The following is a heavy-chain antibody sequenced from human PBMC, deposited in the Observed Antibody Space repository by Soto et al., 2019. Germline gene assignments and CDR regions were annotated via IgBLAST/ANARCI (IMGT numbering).Heavy chain of an antibody. Sequence: DVQLVESGGGLVKPGGSLRLSCTASGFTFSTYSMNWVRQAPGKGLEWVSSISSSSSYIFYADSVKGRFTISRDNAKNSLYLQMNSLRAEDTAVYYCEDLWFGGRGYGGNGTLVTVSS. J-gene: IGHJ4*01. CDR1: GFTFSTYS. CDR3: EDLWFGGRGY. CDR2: ISSSSSYI. D-gene: IGHD3-10*01. V-gene: IGHV3-21*01.